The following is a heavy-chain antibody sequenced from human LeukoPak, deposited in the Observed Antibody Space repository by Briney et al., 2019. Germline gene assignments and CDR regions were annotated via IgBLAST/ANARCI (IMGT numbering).Heavy chain of an antibody. CDR2: ISSSSTYM. Sequence: GGSLRLSCAASRFTFSNSTMNWVRQAPGKGLEWVSSISSSSTYMYYADSVEGRFTISRDNAKTSLYLQMNSLRAEDTAVYYCARSSSANQYYYYYMDVWGKGTTVTVSS. CDR1: RFTFSNST. V-gene: IGHV3-21*01. CDR3: ARSSSANQYYYYYMDV. D-gene: IGHD2-2*01. J-gene: IGHJ6*03.